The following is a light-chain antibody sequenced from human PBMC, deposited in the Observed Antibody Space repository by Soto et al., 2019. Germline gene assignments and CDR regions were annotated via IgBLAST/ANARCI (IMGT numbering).Light chain of an antibody. Sequence: EIVMTQSPATLSVSPGERATLSCSASQSVGPYLPTYQPKPRQAPRLPPYHPSNRATGIAPRFTGSGSGTDFTLTISSVEPEDFAVYICQQRSNWPPTFGQGTRLEIK. CDR1: QSVGPY. J-gene: IGKJ5*01. CDR2: HPS. CDR3: QQRSNWPPT. V-gene: IGKV3-11*01.